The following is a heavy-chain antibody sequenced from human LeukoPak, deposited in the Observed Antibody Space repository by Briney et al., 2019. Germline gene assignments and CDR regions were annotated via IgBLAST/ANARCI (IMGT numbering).Heavy chain of an antibody. D-gene: IGHD6-13*01. CDR1: GGSFSGYY. V-gene: IGHV4-34*01. CDR3: ARGGGAAAADY. J-gene: IGHJ4*02. Sequence: SETLSLTCAVYGGSFSGYYWSWIRQPPGKGLEWIGEINHSGSTNYNPSLKSRVTISVDTSKNQFTLKLSSVTAADTAVYYCARGGGAAAADYWGQGTLVTVSS. CDR2: INHSGST.